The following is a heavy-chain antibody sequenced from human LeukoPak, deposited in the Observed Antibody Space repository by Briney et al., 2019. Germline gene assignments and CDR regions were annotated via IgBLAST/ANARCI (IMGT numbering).Heavy chain of an antibody. CDR1: GGSISSYY. CDR3: ARDYHGSGSPWFDP. CDR2: IYTSGST. V-gene: IGHV4-4*07. J-gene: IGHJ5*02. D-gene: IGHD3-10*01. Sequence: PSETLSLTCTVSGGSISSYYWSWIRQPAGKGLEWIGRIYTSGSTNYNPSLKSRVTMSVDTSKNQFSLKLSSVTAADTAVYYCARDYHGSGSPWFDPWGQGTLVTVSS.